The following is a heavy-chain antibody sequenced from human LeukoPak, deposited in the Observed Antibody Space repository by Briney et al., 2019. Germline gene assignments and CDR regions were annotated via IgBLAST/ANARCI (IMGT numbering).Heavy chain of an antibody. D-gene: IGHD5-12*01. V-gene: IGHV3-30*18. CDR2: ISYDGSNK. Sequence: PGGSLRLSCAASGFTFSSYGMHWVRQAPGKGLEWVAVISYDGSNKYYADSVKGRFTISRDNSKNTLYLQMNSLRAEDTAVYYCAKDVLVADGVQDWYFDLWGRGTLVTVSS. CDR3: AKDVLVADGVQDWYFDL. J-gene: IGHJ2*01. CDR1: GFTFSSYG.